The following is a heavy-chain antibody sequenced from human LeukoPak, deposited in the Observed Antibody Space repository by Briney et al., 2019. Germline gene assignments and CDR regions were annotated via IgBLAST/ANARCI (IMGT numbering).Heavy chain of an antibody. CDR2: ISGSGGST. V-gene: IGHV3-23*01. J-gene: IGHJ3*02. CDR1: GFTFSSYA. D-gene: IGHD6-19*01. Sequence: GGSLRLSCAASGFTFSSYAMSWVRQAPGKGLEWVSAISGSGGSTYYADSVKGRFTISRDNSKNTLYLQMNSLRAEDTAAYYCAKDKLTGIAVAGTGAFDIWGQGTMVTVSS. CDR3: AKDKLTGIAVAGTGAFDI.